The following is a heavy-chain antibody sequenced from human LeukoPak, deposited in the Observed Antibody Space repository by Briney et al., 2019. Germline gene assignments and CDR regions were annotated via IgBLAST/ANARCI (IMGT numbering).Heavy chain of an antibody. J-gene: IGHJ4*02. Sequence: PGRSLRLSCAASGFTFSSYGMHWVRQAPGKGLEWVAVISYDGSNKYYADSVKGRFTISRDNSKNTLYLQMNSLRAEDTAVYYCAKDRYSSGWVFDYWGQGTLVTVSS. V-gene: IGHV3-30*18. CDR1: GFTFSSYG. CDR3: AKDRYSSGWVFDY. D-gene: IGHD6-19*01. CDR2: ISYDGSNK.